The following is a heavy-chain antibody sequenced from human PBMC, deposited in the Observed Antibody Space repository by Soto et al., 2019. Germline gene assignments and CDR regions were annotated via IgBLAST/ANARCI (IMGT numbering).Heavy chain of an antibody. Sequence: WGSLSLSCAASWFTVSSNYMSWVRQAPGKGLEWVSVIYSGGSTYYADSVKGRFTISRDNSKNTLYLQMNSLRAEDTAVYYCARWVWGMDVWGQGTTVTVSS. CDR2: IYSGGST. CDR1: WFTVSSNY. J-gene: IGHJ6*02. CDR3: ARWVWGMDV. V-gene: IGHV3-53*01. D-gene: IGHD3-16*01.